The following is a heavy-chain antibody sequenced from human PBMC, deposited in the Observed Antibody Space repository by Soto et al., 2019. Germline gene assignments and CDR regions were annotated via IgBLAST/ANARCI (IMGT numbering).Heavy chain of an antibody. CDR2: INHSGST. J-gene: IGHJ4*02. CDR1: GGSFSGYY. D-gene: IGHD2-8*02. CDR3: ARDKITGLFDY. Sequence: QVQLQQWGAGLLKPSETLSLTCAVYGGSFSGYYWTWIRQPPGTGLEWIGEINHSGSTNSNPSLNSRVTISVDTSKNQFSLKLTSVTAADTAVYYCARDKITGLFDYWGQGTLVTVSS. V-gene: IGHV4-34*01.